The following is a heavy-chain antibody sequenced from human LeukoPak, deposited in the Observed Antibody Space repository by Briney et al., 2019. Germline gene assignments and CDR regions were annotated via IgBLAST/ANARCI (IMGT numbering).Heavy chain of an antibody. CDR3: ARSYYYDYRQIDY. D-gene: IGHD3-22*01. CDR1: GDSISTSSYY. J-gene: IGHJ4*02. V-gene: IGHV4-39*01. CDR2: IYYSGST. Sequence: SETLSLTCTVSGDSISTSSYYWGWIRQPPGKGLEWLGSIYYSGSTYYNPSLKSRVTISVDTSKNQFSLNLYSGTAADTAVFYCARSYYYDYRQIDYWGQGTLVTVSS.